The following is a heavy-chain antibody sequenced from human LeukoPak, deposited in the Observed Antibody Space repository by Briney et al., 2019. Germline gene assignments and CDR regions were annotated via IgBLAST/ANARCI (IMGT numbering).Heavy chain of an antibody. Sequence: PSETLSLTCTVSGGSVSRGTYYWTWIRQPPGKGLEWIGYISYSGSTNYNPSLKSRVTISVDTSKSQFSLNLSSVTAADTAVYYCARRGSGGRSFDIWGQGTMVTVSS. J-gene: IGHJ3*02. V-gene: IGHV4-61*01. D-gene: IGHD2-15*01. CDR1: GGSVSRGTYY. CDR3: ARRGSGGRSFDI. CDR2: ISYSGST.